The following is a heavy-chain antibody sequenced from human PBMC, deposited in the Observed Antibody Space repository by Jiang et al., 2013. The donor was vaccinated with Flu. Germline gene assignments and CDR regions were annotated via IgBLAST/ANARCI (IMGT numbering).Heavy chain of an antibody. CDR3: ARAEKYSGFELPYFVY. J-gene: IGHJ4*02. CDR2: IYYSGGT. V-gene: IGHV4-39*07. CDR1: GGSIRSSDYY. D-gene: IGHD5-12*01. Sequence: PGLVKPSETLSLTCTVSGGSIRSSDYYWVWIRQSPGKGLEWIGSIYYSGGTYYNPSLKSRVALSVDTSKNHFSLKLTFVTAADTAVYYCARAEKYSGFELPYFVYWGQGILVTVSS.